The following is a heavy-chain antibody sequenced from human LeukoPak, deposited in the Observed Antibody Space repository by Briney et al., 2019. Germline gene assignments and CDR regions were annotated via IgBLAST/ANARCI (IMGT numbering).Heavy chain of an antibody. V-gene: IGHV3-33*01. CDR1: GFTFSSYD. CDR3: ATVGSGWFVGGFDY. CDR2: ILHDGSDK. Sequence: PGGSLRLSCAASGFTFSSYDMHWVRQAPGKGLEWVAVILHDGSDKYYADSVKGRFTISRDNSKNTLYLQMNSLRAEDTAVYYCATVGSGWFVGGFDYWGQGTLVTVSS. J-gene: IGHJ4*02. D-gene: IGHD6-19*01.